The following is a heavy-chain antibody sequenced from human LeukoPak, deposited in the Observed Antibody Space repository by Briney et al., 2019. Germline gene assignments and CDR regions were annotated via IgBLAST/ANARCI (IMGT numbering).Heavy chain of an antibody. V-gene: IGHV3-23*01. D-gene: IGHD4/OR15-4a*01. CDR3: AKRPKLTRWYFDL. CDR2: IGGSGGST. Sequence: PGGSLRLSCAASGFTFSSYAMSWVRQAPGKGLEWVSAIGGSGGSTYYADSVKGRFTISRDNSKNTLYLQMNSLRAEDTAVYYCAKRPKLTRWYFDLWGRGTLVTVSS. CDR1: GFTFSSYA. J-gene: IGHJ2*01.